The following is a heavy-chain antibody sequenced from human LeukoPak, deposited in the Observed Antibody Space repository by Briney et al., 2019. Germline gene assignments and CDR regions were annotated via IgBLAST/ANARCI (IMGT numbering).Heavy chain of an antibody. Sequence: ASVKVSCKASGGTFSSYAISWVRQAPGQGLEWMGGIIPIFGTANYAQKFQGRVTITTDESTSTAYMELSSMRSEETAVYYCAREGEQLWSNNWFDLWGQGTLVTVSS. V-gene: IGHV1-69*05. D-gene: IGHD5-18*01. J-gene: IGHJ5*02. CDR1: GGTFSSYA. CDR3: AREGEQLWSNNWFDL. CDR2: IIPIFGTA.